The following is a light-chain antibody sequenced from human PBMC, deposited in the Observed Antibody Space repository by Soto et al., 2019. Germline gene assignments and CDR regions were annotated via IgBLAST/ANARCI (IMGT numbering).Light chain of an antibody. Sequence: DIQMTQSPSTLSASVGDSVTITCRASQDIGTWLAWYQQKPEKAPSLLIFDASTLHSGVPSRFSGSGSGKDFTLTISRLQPDDFATYYCQQFAISTTFGQGTRWIS. CDR2: DAS. J-gene: IGKJ1*01. CDR3: QQFAISTT. V-gene: IGKV1-5*01. CDR1: QDIGTW.